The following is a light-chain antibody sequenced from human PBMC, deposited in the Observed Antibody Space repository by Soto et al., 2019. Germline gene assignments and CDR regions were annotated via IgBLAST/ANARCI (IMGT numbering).Light chain of an antibody. CDR1: QSVNSNY. CDR2: GAS. CDR3: QQYGSSPRYT. J-gene: IGKJ2*01. V-gene: IGKV3-20*01. Sequence: EIVLTQSPGTLSLSPGERATLSCRASQSVNSNYLAWYQQKPGQAPRILLYGASSRATGIPDRFSGSGSGTDFTLTISRLEPEDLAVYYCQQYGSSPRYTFGQGTKLEIK.